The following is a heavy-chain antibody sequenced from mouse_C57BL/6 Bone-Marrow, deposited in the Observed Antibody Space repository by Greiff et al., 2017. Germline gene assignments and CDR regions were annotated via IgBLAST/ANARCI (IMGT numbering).Heavy chain of an antibody. D-gene: IGHD2-2*01. J-gene: IGHJ2*01. CDR3: ARRWLRHYFDY. CDR2: IYPGSGNT. CDR1: GYTFTDYY. V-gene: IGHV1-76*01. Sequence: QVQLKESGAELVRPGASVKLSCKASGYTFTDYYINWVKQMPGQGLEWIARIYPGSGNTYYNEKFKGKATLTAEKSSSTAYMQLSSLTSEDSAVYFCARRWLRHYFDYWGQGTTLTVSS.